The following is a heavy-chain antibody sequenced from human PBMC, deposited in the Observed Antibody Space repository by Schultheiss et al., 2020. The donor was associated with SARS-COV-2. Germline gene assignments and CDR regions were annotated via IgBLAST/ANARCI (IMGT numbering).Heavy chain of an antibody. CDR3: ARATPYGDLIYYYYGMDV. CDR2: ISSSGSTI. Sequence: GESLKISCAASGFTFSSYGMHWVRQAPGKGLEWVSYISSSGSTIYYADSVKGRFTISRDNAKNSLYLQMNSLRAEDTAVYYCARATPYGDLIYYYYGMDVWGQGTTVTVSS. J-gene: IGHJ6*02. D-gene: IGHD4-17*01. V-gene: IGHV3-48*04. CDR1: GFTFSSYG.